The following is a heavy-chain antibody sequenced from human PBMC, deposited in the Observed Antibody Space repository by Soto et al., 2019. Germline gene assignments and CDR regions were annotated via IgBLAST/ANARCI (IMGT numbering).Heavy chain of an antibody. CDR1: GDSISSYF. D-gene: IGHD3-10*01. V-gene: IGHV4-59*08. CDR2: ISYSGST. CDR3: ARLFRGVHFWFDP. Sequence: QVQLQESGPGLVKPSETLSLTCTVSGDSISSYFWTWIRQPPGKGLEWIGYISYSGSTKNNPSLNSRVTISVDTSMNQFSLKLRSVTAADAAVYYCARLFRGVHFWFDPWGQGTLVTVSS. J-gene: IGHJ5*02.